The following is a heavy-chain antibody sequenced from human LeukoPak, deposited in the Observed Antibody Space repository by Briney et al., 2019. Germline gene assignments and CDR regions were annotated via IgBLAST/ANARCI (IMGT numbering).Heavy chain of an antibody. Sequence: PSETLSLTCSVSDGTIRSYYWSWIRQPPGKGLEWIGYIHSSGSTHYNPSLRGRVTTSLDTSKNRFSLQLTSVTAADTAVYYCARLGSYSDHWGQGTLVTVSS. D-gene: IGHD1-26*01. CDR2: IHSSGST. J-gene: IGHJ4*02. CDR3: ARLGSYSDH. V-gene: IGHV4-4*09. CDR1: DGTIRSYY.